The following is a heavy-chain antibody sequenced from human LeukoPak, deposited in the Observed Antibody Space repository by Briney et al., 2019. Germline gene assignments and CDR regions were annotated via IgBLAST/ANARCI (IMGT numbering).Heavy chain of an antibody. CDR2: INPNSGGT. Sequence: ASVKVSCKASGYTFTGYYMHWVRQAPGQGLEWMGWINPNSGGTNYAQKFQGRVTMTRDTSISTAYMELSRLRSDDTAVYYYARGEDYYYYYMDVWGKGTTVTISS. CDR1: GYTFTGYY. V-gene: IGHV1-2*02. J-gene: IGHJ6*03. CDR3: ARGEDYYYYYMDV.